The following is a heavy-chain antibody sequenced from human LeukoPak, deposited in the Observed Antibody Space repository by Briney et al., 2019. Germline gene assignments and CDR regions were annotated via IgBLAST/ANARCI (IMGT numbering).Heavy chain of an antibody. J-gene: IGHJ5*02. CDR2: ISAYNGNT. D-gene: IGHD2-21*02. V-gene: IGHV1-18*04. CDR1: GYTFTSYY. CDR3: ARDRDCGGDCSPGWFDP. Sequence: EASVKVSCKASGYTFTSYYMHWVRQAPGQGLEWMGWISAYNGNTNYAQKLQGRVTMTTDTSTSTAYMELRSLRSDDTAVYYCARDRDCGGDCSPGWFDPWGQGTLVTVSS.